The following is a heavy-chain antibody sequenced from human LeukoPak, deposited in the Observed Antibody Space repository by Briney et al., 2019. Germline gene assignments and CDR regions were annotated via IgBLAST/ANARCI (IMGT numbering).Heavy chain of an antibody. CDR1: GYTLTNYT. D-gene: IGHD6-19*01. Sequence: APVKVSCKASGYTLTNYTMHWVRQAPGQRLEWMGWINAGNGNTKYSQKFQGRVTITRDTSASTAYMELSSLRSEDTAVYYCARDGRSGPAWYYYCMDVWGKGTTVTVSS. CDR2: INAGNGNT. J-gene: IGHJ6*04. CDR3: ARDGRSGPAWYYYCMDV. V-gene: IGHV1-3*01.